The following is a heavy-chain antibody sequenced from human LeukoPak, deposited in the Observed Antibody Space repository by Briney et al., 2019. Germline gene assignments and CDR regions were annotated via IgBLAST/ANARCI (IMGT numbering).Heavy chain of an antibody. CDR1: GGSISSSRYY. Sequence: SETLSLTCTVPGGSISSSRYYWGWIRHPPGKGLEWIGCIYYSGTTYYNTSLKSRFTLSVDTSRNQFTLKLSSVTAAATAVYYCARERYYYDSSSEGNYGGQGTLVTVSS. J-gene: IGHJ4*02. V-gene: IGHV4-39*01. CDR2: IYYSGTT. CDR3: ARERYYYDSSSEGNY. D-gene: IGHD3-22*01.